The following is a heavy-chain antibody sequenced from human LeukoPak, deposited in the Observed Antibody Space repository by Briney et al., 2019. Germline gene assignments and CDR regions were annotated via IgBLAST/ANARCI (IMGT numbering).Heavy chain of an antibody. CDR2: IGASGKNT. D-gene: IGHD4-23*01. CDR3: AKDSDRSGGWFYFDN. J-gene: IGHJ4*02. Sequence: PGGSLRLSCAASGFIFSSLDMGWVRQAPGKGLEWVSGIGASGKNTFYADSVKSRFTISGDNSKNTVYLQMSSLRAEDTAIYYCAKDSDRSGGWFYFDNWGQGTLVSVSS. CDR1: GFIFSSLD. V-gene: IGHV3-23*01.